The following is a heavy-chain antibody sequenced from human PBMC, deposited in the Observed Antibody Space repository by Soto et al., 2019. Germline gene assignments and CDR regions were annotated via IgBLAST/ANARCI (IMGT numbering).Heavy chain of an antibody. CDR2: IYYSGIT. Sequence: SETLSLTCTVSGGSISSYYWSWIRQPPGKGLEWIGYIYYSGITDYNPSLKSRVTISVDTSNSQFSLKLSSVTAADTDVYYCARLYSNMVRGVIGHWFDHWGQGTLVTV. V-gene: IGHV4-59*08. CDR1: GGSISSYY. CDR3: ARLYSNMVRGVIGHWFDH. J-gene: IGHJ5*02. D-gene: IGHD3-10*01.